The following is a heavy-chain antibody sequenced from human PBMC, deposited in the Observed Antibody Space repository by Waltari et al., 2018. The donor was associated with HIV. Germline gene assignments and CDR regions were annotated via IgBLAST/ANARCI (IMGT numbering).Heavy chain of an antibody. CDR2: INGDGSGT. V-gene: IGHV3-74*01. J-gene: IGHJ4*02. D-gene: IGHD4-17*01. CDR3: TREGVETTAPADY. CDR1: GFTFSSHW. Sequence: EVQLVESGGGLVQAGGSLRLSCAASGFTFSSHWMHWVRQAPGKGLVCVERINGDGSGTSYADSVLGRFSISRENAENSLHLHMNSVRPEDTGLYYCTREGVETTAPADYWGQGTLVTVSS.